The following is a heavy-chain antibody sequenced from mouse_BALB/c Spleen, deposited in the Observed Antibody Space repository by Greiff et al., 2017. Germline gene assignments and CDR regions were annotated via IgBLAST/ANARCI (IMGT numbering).Heavy chain of an antibody. D-gene: IGHD2-10*01. V-gene: IGHV3-2*02. Sequence: EVKLQESGPGLVKPSQSLSLTCTVTGYSITSDYAWNWIRQFPGNKLEWMGYISYSGSTSYNPSLKSRISITRDTSKNQFFLQLNSVTTEDTATYYCARSRDAYYPDYYAMDYWGQGTSVTVSS. CDR1: GYSITSDYA. CDR3: ARSRDAYYPDYYAMDY. CDR2: ISYSGST. J-gene: IGHJ4*01.